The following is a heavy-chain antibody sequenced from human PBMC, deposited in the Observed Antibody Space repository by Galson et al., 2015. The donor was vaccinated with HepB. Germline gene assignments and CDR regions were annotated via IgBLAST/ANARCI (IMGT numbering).Heavy chain of an antibody. Sequence: SLRLSCAASGFSFSDFAMSWVRQAPGKGLEWVSSINADGGSTYYADSVKGRFTISRDNSKNTLYLQMNSLRAEDTAVYYCAKDLSITVLGVAIESYYYYGMDVWGQGTTVTVSS. CDR2: INADGGST. CDR1: GFSFSDFA. CDR3: AKDLSITVLGVAIESYYYYGMDV. V-gene: IGHV3-23*01. D-gene: IGHD3-3*01. J-gene: IGHJ6*02.